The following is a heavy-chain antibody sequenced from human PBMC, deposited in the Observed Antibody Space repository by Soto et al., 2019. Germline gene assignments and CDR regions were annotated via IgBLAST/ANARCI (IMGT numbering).Heavy chain of an antibody. D-gene: IGHD3-22*01. CDR2: IIPIFGTA. CDR3: ARGGSGYVWFNEF. CDR1: GGIFSSYA. J-gene: IGHJ4*02. V-gene: IGHV1-69*01. Sequence: QEQLVQSGAEVKKPGSSVKVSCKASGGIFSSYAISWVRQAPGQGLEWMGGIIPIFGTANYAQKFQGRVTITAGESTNTAYMDLSSLKSEATSIYYCARGGSGYVWFNEFWGQGTLVTVSS.